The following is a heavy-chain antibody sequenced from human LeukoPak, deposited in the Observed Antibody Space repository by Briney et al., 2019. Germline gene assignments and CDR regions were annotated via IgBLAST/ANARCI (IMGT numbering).Heavy chain of an antibody. J-gene: IGHJ6*03. CDR3: ARATGAASSLYMDV. D-gene: IGHD1-14*01. CDR1: GGTFISYT. V-gene: IGHV1-69*02. Sequence: SVKVSCKASGGTFISYTISWVRQAPGQGVEWMGRIIPILGIANYAQKFQGRVTITADKSTSTAYMELSSLRSEDTAVYYCARATGAASSLYMDVWGKGTTVTVSS. CDR2: IIPILGIA.